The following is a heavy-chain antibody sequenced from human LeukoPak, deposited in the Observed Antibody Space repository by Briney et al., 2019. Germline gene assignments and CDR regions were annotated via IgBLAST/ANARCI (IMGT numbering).Heavy chain of an antibody. CDR1: GFTFSSCE. V-gene: IGHV3-48*03. Sequence: GGSLRLSCAASGFTFSSCEMNWVRQAPGKGLEWVSFISSSGTTINQPDSVKGRFTISRDNAKNSVHLQMDNLRVEDTAVYYCARGWDRAHPTGFEFDVWGQGTLVTVSS. CDR2: ISSSGTTI. J-gene: IGHJ4*02. D-gene: IGHD1-26*01. CDR3: ARGWDRAHPTGFEFDV.